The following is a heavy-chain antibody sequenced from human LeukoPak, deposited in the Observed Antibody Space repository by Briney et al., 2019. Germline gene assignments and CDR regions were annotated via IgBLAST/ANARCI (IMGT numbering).Heavy chain of an antibody. D-gene: IGHD6-13*01. CDR3: ARGGDTSSWYAWFDP. J-gene: IGHJ5*02. CDR1: GDSISNYY. Sequence: SETLSLTCTVSGDSISNYYWSWIRQPPGKGLEWIGYIYHSGSTKYNPSLKSRVTISIDTSKHQFSLKLSSVTAADTAMYYCARGGDTSSWYAWFDPWGQGTLVTVSS. CDR2: IYHSGST. V-gene: IGHV4-59*01.